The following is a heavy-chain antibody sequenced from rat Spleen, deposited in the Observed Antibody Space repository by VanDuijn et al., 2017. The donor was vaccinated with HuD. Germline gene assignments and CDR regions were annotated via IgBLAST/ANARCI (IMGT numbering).Heavy chain of an antibody. D-gene: IGHD5-1*01. CDR2: ITSGGSYT. CDR1: GFTFSSYW. CDR3: ARQNWPYYFDY. V-gene: IGHV5-58*01. Sequence: EVQLVETGGGLVHPGESLKLSCVASGFTFSSYWMFWIRQAPKKGLEWIATITSGGSYTYYPDSVKGRFTISRDNAKTTLYLQMDSLRSEDTATYYCARQNWPYYFDYWGQGVMVTVSS. J-gene: IGHJ2*01.